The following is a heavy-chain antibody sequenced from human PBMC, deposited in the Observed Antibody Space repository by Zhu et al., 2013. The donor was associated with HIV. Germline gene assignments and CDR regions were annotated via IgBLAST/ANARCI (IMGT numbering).Heavy chain of an antibody. CDR1: GYMFTNYG. CDR2: VYPGPGTT. D-gene: IGHD3-22*01. J-gene: IGHJ4*02. CDR3: ARSFYDTSPLDY. V-gene: IGHV1-18*01. Sequence: QVQLLQSETEMKKPGASVKVSCKASGYMFTNYGLSWVRQAPGQGLEWMGMVYPGPGTTTYPQKFQGRVTMTYDTSTNTVHMELSTLTSGDTAIYYCARSFYDTSPLDYWGLGTLVTVSS.